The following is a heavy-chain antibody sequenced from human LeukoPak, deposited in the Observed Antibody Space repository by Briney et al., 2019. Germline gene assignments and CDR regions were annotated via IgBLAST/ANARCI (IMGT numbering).Heavy chain of an antibody. CDR3: ARDRYYGSGTYDY. J-gene: IGHJ4*02. CDR2: ISSSGSTI. CDR1: GFTFSSYE. V-gene: IGHV3-48*03. D-gene: IGHD3-10*01. Sequence: GGSLRLSCAASGFTFSSYEMNWVRQAPGKGLEWVSDISSSGSTIHYADSVKGRFTISRDNAKNSLYLQMNSLRAEDTAVYYCARDRYYGSGTYDYWGQGTLVTVSS.